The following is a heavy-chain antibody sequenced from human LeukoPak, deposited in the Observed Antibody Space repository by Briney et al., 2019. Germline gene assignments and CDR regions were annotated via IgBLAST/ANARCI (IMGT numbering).Heavy chain of an antibody. Sequence: GGSLRLSCAASGFTVSRNYMSWVGQAPGKGLEGVAVIYSGGRTYYSESVKGRFTISRDNSNNTLYLQMNSLRAEDTAVYYCAREISRTGAFDIWGQGTMVTVSS. CDR1: GFTVSRNY. D-gene: IGHD3-3*02. J-gene: IGHJ3*02. V-gene: IGHV3-53*05. CDR3: AREISRTGAFDI. CDR2: IYSGGRT.